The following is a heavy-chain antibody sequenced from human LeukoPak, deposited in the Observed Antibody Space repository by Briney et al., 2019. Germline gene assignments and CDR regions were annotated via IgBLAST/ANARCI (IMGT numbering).Heavy chain of an antibody. Sequence: SVKVSCEASGGTFSSYAISWVRQAPGQGLEWMGGIIPIFGTANYAQKFQGRVTITTDESTSTAYMELSSLRSEDTAVYYCARAGVASGAFDIWGQGTMVTVSS. CDR3: ARAGVASGAFDI. CDR1: GGTFSSYA. CDR2: IIPIFGTA. V-gene: IGHV1-69*05. D-gene: IGHD3-3*01. J-gene: IGHJ3*02.